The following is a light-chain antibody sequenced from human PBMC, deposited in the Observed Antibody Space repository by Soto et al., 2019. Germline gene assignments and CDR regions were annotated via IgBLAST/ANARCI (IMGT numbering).Light chain of an antibody. CDR3: QQYHKWPHVT. J-gene: IGKJ1*01. Sequence: EIVMTQSPATLSVSPGERATLSCRASQSVRSNLAWYQQKPGQAPRLLINGASTRATGTPARFSGSGSGTEFTLTISSLQSEDFAVYYCQQYHKWPHVTFGQGTKVEIK. CDR2: GAS. V-gene: IGKV3-15*01. CDR1: QSVRSN.